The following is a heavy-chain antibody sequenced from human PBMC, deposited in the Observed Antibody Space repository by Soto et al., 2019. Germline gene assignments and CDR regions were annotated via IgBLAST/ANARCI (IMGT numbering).Heavy chain of an antibody. J-gene: IGHJ3*02. CDR2: ISYDGSNK. Sequence: PGGSLRLSCAASGFTFSSYAMHWVRQAPGKGLEWVAVISYDGSNKYYADSVKGRFTISRDNSKNTLYLQMNSLRAEDTAVYYCARDWRGFDAFDIWGQGTMVTVSS. V-gene: IGHV3-30-3*01. CDR3: ARDWRGFDAFDI. CDR1: GFTFSSYA. D-gene: IGHD3-10*01.